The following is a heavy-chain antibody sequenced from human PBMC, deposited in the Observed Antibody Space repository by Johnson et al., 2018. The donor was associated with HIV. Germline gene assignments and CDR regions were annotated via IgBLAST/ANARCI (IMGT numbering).Heavy chain of an antibody. J-gene: IGHJ3*02. CDR3: ARDQGGSSMRWLQSTGFAFDI. V-gene: IGHV3-74*01. CDR1: GFTFSSYW. D-gene: IGHD5-24*01. CDR2: LNSDGSSV. Sequence: VQLVESGGGLVQPGGSLRLSCAASGFTFSSYWMHWVRQAPGKGLMWVSRLNSDGSSVSYADFVKGRLTVSRDNAKNTLYLQMNSLRAEDTAVYYCARDQGGSSMRWLQSTGFAFDIWGQGTMLTVSS.